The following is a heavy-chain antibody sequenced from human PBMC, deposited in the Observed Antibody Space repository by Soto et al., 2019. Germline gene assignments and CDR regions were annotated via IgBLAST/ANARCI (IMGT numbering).Heavy chain of an antibody. V-gene: IGHV3-11*06. CDR2: ISSGSGYT. Sequence: GSLRLSCTASGFTFSDYYMSWIRRAPGKGLEWVSYISSGSGYTDYADSVKGRFTISRDNAKNSLYLQMNSLGADDTGIYFCARAAVADVAGTSHKWFDPWGQGTRVSVSS. CDR1: GFTFSDYY. CDR3: ARAAVADVAGTSHKWFDP. J-gene: IGHJ5*02. D-gene: IGHD6-19*01.